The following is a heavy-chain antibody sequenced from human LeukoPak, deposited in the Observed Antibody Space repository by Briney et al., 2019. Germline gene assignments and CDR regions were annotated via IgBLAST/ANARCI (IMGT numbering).Heavy chain of an antibody. CDR2: IKQDGSEK. J-gene: IGHJ5*02. CDR1: GFPFSRYW. D-gene: IGHD1-26*01. Sequence: GGSLRLSCAASGFPFSRYWLSWVRQAPGKGLEWVANIKQDGSEKYYVDSVKGRFTISRDNAKNSLYLQMNSLRVEDTAVYYCARGWELDPWGQGTLVTISS. V-gene: IGHV3-7*05. CDR3: ARGWELDP.